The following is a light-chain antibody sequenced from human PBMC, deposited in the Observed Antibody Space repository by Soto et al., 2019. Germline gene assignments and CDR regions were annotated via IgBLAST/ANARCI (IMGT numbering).Light chain of an antibody. J-gene: IGKJ5*01. CDR1: QSVSNNY. Sequence: EIVLTQSPGTLSLSPGERATLSCRASQSVSNNYLAWYQQKPGQAPRLLIYGASNRATGIPDRFSGSGSGTDFTLTISRLEPEDFAVYYCQQYINWPRTFGQGTRLEIK. CDR2: GAS. CDR3: QQYINWPRT. V-gene: IGKV3-20*01.